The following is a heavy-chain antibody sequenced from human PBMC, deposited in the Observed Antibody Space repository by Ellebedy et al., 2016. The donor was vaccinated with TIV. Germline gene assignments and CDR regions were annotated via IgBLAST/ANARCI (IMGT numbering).Heavy chain of an antibody. V-gene: IGHV3-7*01. Sequence: GESLKISCAAWGFSFSNFWMSWVRQAPGKGLEWVAHIKTDGSETYYVDSMKGRFTISRENAKNALFLRMDGLRVDDSAVYYCVGFGVFNLWGQGAPVTVSS. CDR1: GFSFSNFW. CDR3: VGFGVFNL. CDR2: IKTDGSET. J-gene: IGHJ5*02. D-gene: IGHD3-3*01.